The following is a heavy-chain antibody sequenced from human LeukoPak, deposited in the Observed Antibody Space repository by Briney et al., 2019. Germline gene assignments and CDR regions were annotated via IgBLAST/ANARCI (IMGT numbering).Heavy chain of an antibody. CDR2: ISYDGSNK. V-gene: IGHV3-30*14. Sequence: GGSLRLSCAASGFTFSSYAMHWVRQAPGKGLEWVAVISYDGSNKYYADSVKGRFTISRDNSKNTLYLQMNSLRAEDTAVYYCARARDYYDSSGFTTYFDYWGQGTLVTVSS. CDR3: ARARDYYDSSGFTTYFDY. D-gene: IGHD3-22*01. J-gene: IGHJ4*02. CDR1: GFTFSSYA.